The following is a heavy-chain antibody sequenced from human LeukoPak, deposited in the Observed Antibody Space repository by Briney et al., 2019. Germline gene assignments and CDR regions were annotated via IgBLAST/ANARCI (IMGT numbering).Heavy chain of an antibody. J-gene: IGHJ4*02. Sequence: GGSLRLSSAVSVFPFSVYEMKSVRQAPGKGLEWVSNIGSSGSTIYYADSVKGRFSISRDNAKSSLYLQMNSLRVEDTAVYYCALLALASDFDYWGQGALVTVSS. D-gene: IGHD5-12*01. CDR3: ALLALASDFDY. CDR2: IGSSGSTI. V-gene: IGHV3-48*03. CDR1: VFPFSVYE.